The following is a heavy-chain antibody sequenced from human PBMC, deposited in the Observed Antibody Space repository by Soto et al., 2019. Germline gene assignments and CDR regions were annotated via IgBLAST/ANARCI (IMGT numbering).Heavy chain of an antibody. D-gene: IGHD3-3*01. CDR2: IAYDGSDK. CDR3: AKWEGFWSGYYSG. CDR1: GFTFSSHG. V-gene: IGHV3-30*18. Sequence: ESGGGVVQPGRSLRLSCAASGFTFSSHGMHWVRQAPGKGLEWVALIAYDGSDKYYADSVKGRFTISRDNSKNTEYVQMNSLRADDTAVYYCAKWEGFWSGYYSGWGQGTLVTVSS. J-gene: IGHJ4*02.